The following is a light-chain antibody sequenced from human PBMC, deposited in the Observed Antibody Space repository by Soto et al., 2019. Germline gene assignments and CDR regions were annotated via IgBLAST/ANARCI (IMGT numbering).Light chain of an antibody. Sequence: EIVLTQSPGTLSLSPGERATLSCRASQSVSSSYLGWYQQKPVQAAMLLIYGAFSSATGIPDRFSGSGSGTDITLNISRLDTAGFAVYYCQQYYSSPLTFGGGTKVEIK. V-gene: IGKV3-20*01. CDR2: GAF. CDR1: QSVSSSY. J-gene: IGKJ4*01. CDR3: QQYYSSPLT.